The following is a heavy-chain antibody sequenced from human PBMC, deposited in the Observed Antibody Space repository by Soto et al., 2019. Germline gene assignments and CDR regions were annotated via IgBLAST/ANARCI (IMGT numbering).Heavy chain of an antibody. CDR3: ARGMTPCGAPAWYYFVS. CDR2: SSPTGTT. V-gene: IGHV4-4*07. CDR1: PASIAGSSY. Sequence: PSETLSLTCSVSPASIAGSSYWSWIRQPAGKGLERIGRSSPTGTTNYSPSPRSRVTMSADVSKNQFPLRQTSVTAADTAFFYCARGMTPCGAPAWYYFVSWGPGTLVTVSS. J-gene: IGHJ4*02. D-gene: IGHD2-21*01.